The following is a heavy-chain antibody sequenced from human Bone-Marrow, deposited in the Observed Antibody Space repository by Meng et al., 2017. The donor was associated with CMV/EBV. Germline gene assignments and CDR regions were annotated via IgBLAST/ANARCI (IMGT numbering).Heavy chain of an antibody. CDR2: IDSDGSTT. J-gene: IGHJ3*02. V-gene: IGHV3-74*01. D-gene: IGHD3-16*01. Sequence: GGSLRLFCAASGFTFSSYWMHWVRQAPGKGLVWVSRIDSDGSTTNYADSAKGRFTISRDNAKNTLYLQMSSLRAEDTAVYYCARVPYDWEAFDIWGQGTMVTVSS. CDR3: ARVPYDWEAFDI. CDR1: GFTFSSYW.